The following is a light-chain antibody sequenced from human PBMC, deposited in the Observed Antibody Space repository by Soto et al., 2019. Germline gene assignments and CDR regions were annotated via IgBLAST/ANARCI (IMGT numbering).Light chain of an antibody. CDR2: EVS. J-gene: IGLJ1*01. CDR1: SSDVGGYYY. CDR3: SSYAGTNTPYV. Sequence: QSVLTQPPSASGSPGQSVTISCTGTSSDVGGYYYVSWYQQHPGKAPKLMIYEVSKRPSGVPARFSGSKSGNTASLTVSGLQAEDEADYYCSSYAGTNTPYVFGTGTKLTVL. V-gene: IGLV2-8*01.